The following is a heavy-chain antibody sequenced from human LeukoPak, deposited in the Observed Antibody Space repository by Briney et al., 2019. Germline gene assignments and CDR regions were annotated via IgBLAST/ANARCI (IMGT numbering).Heavy chain of an antibody. J-gene: IGHJ3*02. CDR1: GFTFSRYS. V-gene: IGHV3-48*01. CDR3: ARDGGSSWYGAFDI. CDR2: ISTSSSTI. D-gene: IGHD6-13*01. Sequence: GGSLRLSCVASGFTFSRYSMNWVRQAPGKGLEWVSYISTSSSTIYYVDSVKGRFTISRDNAKNSLYLQMNSLRAEDTAVYYCARDGGSSWYGAFDIWGQGTTVTVSS.